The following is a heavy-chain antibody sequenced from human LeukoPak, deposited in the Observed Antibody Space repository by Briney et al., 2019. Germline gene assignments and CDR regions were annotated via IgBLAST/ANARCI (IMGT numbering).Heavy chain of an antibody. J-gene: IGHJ4*02. CDR2: ISSSSSYI. Sequence: PGGSLRLSCAASGFTFSSYSMNWVRQAPGKGLEWVSSISSSSSYIYYADSVKGRFTISRDNAKNSLYLQMNSLRAEDTAVYYCAREKHYPGYSNYPNYFDYWGQGTLVTVSS. V-gene: IGHV3-21*01. CDR1: GFTFSSYS. CDR3: AREKHYPGYSNYPNYFDY. D-gene: IGHD4-11*01.